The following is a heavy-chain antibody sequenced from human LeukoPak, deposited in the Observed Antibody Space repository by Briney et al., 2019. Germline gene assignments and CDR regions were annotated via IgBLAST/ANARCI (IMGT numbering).Heavy chain of an antibody. Sequence: GGSLRLSCFASGFSFSIYWMHWVRQAPGKVLEWVGRIKSKTDGGTTDYAAPVKGRFTISRDDSKNTLYLQMNSLKTEDTAVYYCTATPPEHLRFWFDPWGQGTLVTVSS. J-gene: IGHJ5*02. V-gene: IGHV3-15*01. CDR1: GFSFSIYW. CDR3: TATPPEHLRFWFDP. CDR2: IKSKTDGGTT. D-gene: IGHD5-12*01.